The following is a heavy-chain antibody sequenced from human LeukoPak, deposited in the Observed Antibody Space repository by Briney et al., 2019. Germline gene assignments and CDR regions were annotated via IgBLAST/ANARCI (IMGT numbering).Heavy chain of an antibody. CDR2: VYNGGSI. J-gene: IGHJ4*02. CDR3: AKRLPHHFDY. D-gene: IGHD5-12*01. Sequence: GGALRLSCAASGFTVSNNYMTWVRQAPGKGLEWVSVVYNGGSIYNADSVKGRFTISRDNSKHTLYLQMNSLRAEDTAVYYCAKRLPHHFDYWGQETLVTVLS. V-gene: IGHV3-66*04. CDR1: GFTVSNNY.